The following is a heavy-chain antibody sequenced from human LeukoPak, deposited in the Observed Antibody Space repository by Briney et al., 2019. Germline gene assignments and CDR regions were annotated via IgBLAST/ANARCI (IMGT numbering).Heavy chain of an antibody. Sequence: EASVKVSCKASGGTFSSYAISWVRQAPGQGLEWMGGIIPIFGTANYAQKFQGRVTITADESTSTAYMELSSLRSEDTAVYYCARSGTTGTKELIDYWGQGTLVTVSS. CDR1: GGTFSSYA. D-gene: IGHD1-1*01. CDR3: ARSGTTGTKELIDY. J-gene: IGHJ4*02. V-gene: IGHV1-69*13. CDR2: IIPIFGTA.